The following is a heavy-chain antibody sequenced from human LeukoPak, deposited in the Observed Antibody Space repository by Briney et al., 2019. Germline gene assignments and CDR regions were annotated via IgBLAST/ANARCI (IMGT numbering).Heavy chain of an antibody. CDR1: GFTVSSNY. V-gene: IGHV3-23*01. Sequence: GGSLRLSCAASGFTVSSNYMSWVRQAPGKGLEWVSAISGSGGSTYYAGSVKGRFTISRDNSKNTLYLQMNSLRAEDTAVYYCAKDPSSSTGPNDHYFDYWGQGTLVTVSS. CDR2: ISGSGGST. D-gene: IGHD2-2*01. J-gene: IGHJ4*02. CDR3: AKDPSSSTGPNDHYFDY.